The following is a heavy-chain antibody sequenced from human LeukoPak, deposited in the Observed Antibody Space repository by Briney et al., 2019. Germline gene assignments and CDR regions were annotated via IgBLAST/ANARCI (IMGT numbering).Heavy chain of an antibody. V-gene: IGHV3-9*03. Sequence: GGSLRLSCAASGFTFDDYAMHWVRQAPGKGLEWVSVISWNSGSIGYADSVKGRFTISRDNAKNSLCLQMNSLRAEDMALYYCAKDPSPLYSSSWYDYWGQGALVTVSS. CDR1: GFTFDDYA. J-gene: IGHJ4*02. CDR3: AKDPSPLYSSSWYDY. D-gene: IGHD6-13*01. CDR2: ISWNSGSI.